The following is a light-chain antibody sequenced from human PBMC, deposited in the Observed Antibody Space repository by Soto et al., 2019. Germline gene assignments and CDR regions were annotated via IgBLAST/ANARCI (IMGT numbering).Light chain of an antibody. CDR3: QQRSNWLT. J-gene: IGKJ4*02. CDR1: QHFSSY. V-gene: IGKV3-11*01. Sequence: EIVLTQSPATLSLSPGESATLSCRASQHFSSYLAWYQHKPGQAPRLLIYDASTGATGIPARFSGSGSGTDFTLTISSLEPEDFAVYYCQQRSNWLTFGGGTKVDIK. CDR2: DAS.